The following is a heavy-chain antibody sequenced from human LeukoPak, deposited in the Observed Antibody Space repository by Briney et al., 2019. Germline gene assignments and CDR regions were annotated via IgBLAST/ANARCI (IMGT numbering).Heavy chain of an antibody. V-gene: IGHV1-2*02. CDR2: INPNGGAT. CDR3: SRDRADGSMNAFDV. D-gene: IGHD1-1*01. Sequence: ASVKVSCKASGYTFTGHYIHWMRQAPGQGLEWMGWINPNGGATRFAQKFQGRVTMTWDTSITTAYMDLTSLRSDDTAVYYCSRDRADGSMNAFDVWGQGTLVTVSS. J-gene: IGHJ3*01. CDR1: GYTFTGHY.